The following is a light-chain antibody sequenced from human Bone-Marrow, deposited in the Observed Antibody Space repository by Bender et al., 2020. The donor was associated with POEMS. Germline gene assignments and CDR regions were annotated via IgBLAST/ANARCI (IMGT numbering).Light chain of an antibody. J-gene: IGLJ2*01. CDR1: NGGGNS. V-gene: IGLV3-21*02. CDR2: DDT. Sequence: SYVVTQPPSVSVAPGQTATITCGGDNGGGNSVHWYQQKPGLAPVLVVYDDTDRPTGIPERFTGSDSGNTATLALSGVGAGYESDFSCQVWDSDKEPVLCGGGTKLTDL. CDR3: QVWDSDKEPVL.